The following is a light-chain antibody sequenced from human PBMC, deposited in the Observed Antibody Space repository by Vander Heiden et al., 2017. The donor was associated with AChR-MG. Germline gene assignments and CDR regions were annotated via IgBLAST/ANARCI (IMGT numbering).Light chain of an antibody. J-gene: IGLJ1*01. CDR2: GNT. CDR3: QSYDSSLSGPL. CDR1: SSNIGAGYD. V-gene: IGLV1-40*01. Sequence: QSVLPQPPSVSGAPGQRVPISCTGSSSNIGAGYDVHWYQQLPGTAPKLLIYGNTKRPSGVPDRCSGSKSGTSASLAITGLQAEDEADYYCQSYDSSLSGPLFGPGTKVTVL.